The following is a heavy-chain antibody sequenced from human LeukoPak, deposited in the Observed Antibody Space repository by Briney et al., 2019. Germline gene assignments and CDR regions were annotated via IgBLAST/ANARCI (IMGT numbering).Heavy chain of an antibody. CDR2: IGSDNKP. CDR3: ARDLHYYVAMDV. D-gene: IGHD3-10*02. Sequence: PGGSVTLSCEASGFTFSASAMTWVRQAPGKGLEWVSSIGSDNKPHYSESVKGRFAISRDNSKSMLFLQLNSLRAEDTALYYCARDLHYYVAMDVCGQGTMVTVSS. J-gene: IGHJ6*02. CDR1: GFTFSASA. V-gene: IGHV3-23*01.